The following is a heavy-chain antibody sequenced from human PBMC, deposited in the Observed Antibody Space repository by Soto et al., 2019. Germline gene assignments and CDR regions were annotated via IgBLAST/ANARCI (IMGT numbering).Heavy chain of an antibody. CDR2: IKQDGSEK. V-gene: IGHV3-7*01. CDR1: GFTFISYW. CDR3: ARVEQWLVEEYYYDSSGYYPY. Sequence: LRLSCAASGFTFISYWMSWVRQAPGKGLEWVANIKQDGSEKYYVDSVKGRFTISRDNAKNSLYLQMNSLRAEDTAVYYCARVEQWLVEEYYYDSSGYYPYWGQGTLVTVSS. J-gene: IGHJ4*02. D-gene: IGHD3-22*01.